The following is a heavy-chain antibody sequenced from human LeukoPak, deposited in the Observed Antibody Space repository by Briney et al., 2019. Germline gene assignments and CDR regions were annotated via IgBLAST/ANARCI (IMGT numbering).Heavy chain of an antibody. D-gene: IGHD1-26*01. CDR2: INHSGST. Sequence: SETLSLTCAVYGGSFSGYYWSWIRQPPGKGLEWIGEINHSGSTNYNPSLKSRVTISVDTSKNQFSLKLSSVTAADTAVYYCARGRGSYYLPGWGQGTRVTVSS. V-gene: IGHV4-34*01. J-gene: IGHJ4*02. CDR1: GGSFSGYY. CDR3: ARGRGSYYLPG.